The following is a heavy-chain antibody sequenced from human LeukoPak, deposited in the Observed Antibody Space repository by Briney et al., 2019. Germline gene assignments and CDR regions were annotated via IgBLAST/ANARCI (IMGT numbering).Heavy chain of an antibody. Sequence: SETLSLTCVVSGGSITNNWWSCVRQPPGKALEWSGEIYHSGSTTYNPSLKSRVTISMDTSRTQFSLNLSSVTAADTAVYYCASNGYYSVDYWGQGTLVTVSS. D-gene: IGHD4-17*01. V-gene: IGHV4-4*02. CDR2: IYHSGST. CDR1: GGSITNNW. CDR3: ASNGYYSVDY. J-gene: IGHJ4*02.